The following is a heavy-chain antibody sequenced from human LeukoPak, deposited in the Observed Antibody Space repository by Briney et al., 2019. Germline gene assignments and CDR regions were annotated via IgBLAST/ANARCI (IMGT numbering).Heavy chain of an antibody. CDR1: GFTFSDYY. Sequence: GGSLRLSCAASGFTFSDYYMSWIRQAPGKGLEWVSYISSSGSTIYYADSVKGRFTISRDNAKNSLYLQMNSLRAEDTAVYYCARATTGGSYYDYYYYGMDVWGQGTTVTVSS. D-gene: IGHD1-26*01. CDR3: ARATTGGSYYDYYYYGMDV. CDR2: ISSSGSTI. V-gene: IGHV3-11*01. J-gene: IGHJ6*02.